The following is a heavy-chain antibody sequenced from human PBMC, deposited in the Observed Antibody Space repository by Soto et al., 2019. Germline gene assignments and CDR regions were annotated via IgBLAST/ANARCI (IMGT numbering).Heavy chain of an antibody. Sequence: VSVKVSCKASGYTFTSYYMHWVPHAPGQELEWMGIINPSGGSTSYAQKFQGRVTMTRDTSTSTVYMELSSLRSEDTAVYYCARGNTATFDAFDSWGQGTMVTVSS. D-gene: IGHD5-18*01. CDR2: INPSGGST. CDR3: ARGNTATFDAFDS. CDR1: GYTFTSYY. J-gene: IGHJ3*02. V-gene: IGHV1-46*01.